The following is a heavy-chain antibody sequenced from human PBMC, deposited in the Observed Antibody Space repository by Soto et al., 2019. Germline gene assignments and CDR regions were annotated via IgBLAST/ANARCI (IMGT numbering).Heavy chain of an antibody. J-gene: IGHJ4*02. Sequence: GGSLRLSCAVSGGFFSDYYLSWVRQDPGKGLEWVSYIIGSGDVIYYADSVKGRFTISRDNDKKSVHLQMDTLRAEDTALYYCARAPDCGEGSCYRHFDFWGQGTRVTVSS. CDR2: IIGSGDVI. CDR3: ARAPDCGEGSCYRHFDF. D-gene: IGHD2-15*01. CDR1: GGFFSDYY. V-gene: IGHV3-11*01.